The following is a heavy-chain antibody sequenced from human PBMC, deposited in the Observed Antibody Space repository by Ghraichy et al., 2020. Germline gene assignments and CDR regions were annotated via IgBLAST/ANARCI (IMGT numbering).Heavy chain of an antibody. Sequence: SETLSLTCAISGDSVSSNSAAWNWVRQSPSRGLEWLGRTYYRSRWYNDYAVSVKSRITVNPDTSKNQFSLQLNSVTPEDTAVYYCARQIWDTSGAGFDYWGLGTLVTVSS. V-gene: IGHV6-1*01. J-gene: IGHJ4*02. CDR2: TYYRSRWYN. CDR1: GDSVSSNSAA. D-gene: IGHD3-22*01. CDR3: ARQIWDTSGAGFDY.